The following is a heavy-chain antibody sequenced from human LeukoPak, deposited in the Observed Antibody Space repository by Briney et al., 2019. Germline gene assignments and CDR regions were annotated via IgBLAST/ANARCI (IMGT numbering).Heavy chain of an antibody. J-gene: IGHJ1*01. D-gene: IGHD3-10*01. CDR2: LSPSGTT. CDR1: GGSFGSYY. V-gene: IGHV4-4*07. CDR3: AATGAGRGWYFGELQT. Sequence: SETLSLTCTVSGGSFGSYYWTWVRQSAGKGLEWIGRLSPSGTTNYSPSLNNRVSVSGDTSKNQFSLNLMSVTAADTAIYYCAATGAGRGWYFGELQTWGRGILVAVS.